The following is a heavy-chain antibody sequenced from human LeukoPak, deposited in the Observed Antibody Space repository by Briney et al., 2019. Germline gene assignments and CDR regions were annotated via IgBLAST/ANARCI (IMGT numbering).Heavy chain of an antibody. V-gene: IGHV4-34*01. CDR2: INHSGST. D-gene: IGHD3-16*02. Sequence: SETLSLTCAVYGGSFSGYYWSWIRQPPGKGLEWIGEINHSGSTNYNPSLKSRVTISVDTSKNQFSLKLSSVTAADTAVYYCARVSMITFGGVIVPYYFDYWGQGTLVTVSS. CDR3: ARVSMITFGGVIVPYYFDY. J-gene: IGHJ4*02. CDR1: GGSFSGYY.